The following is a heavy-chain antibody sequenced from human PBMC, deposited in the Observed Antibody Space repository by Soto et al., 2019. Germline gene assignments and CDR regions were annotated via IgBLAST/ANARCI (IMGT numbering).Heavy chain of an antibody. V-gene: IGHV1-3*01. CDR2: INAGNGNT. Sequence: QVQFVQSGAEVKKPGASVKVSCKASGYTFTSYAMHWVRQAPGQRLEWMGWINAGNGNTKYSQKFQGRVTITRDTSASTAYMELSSLRSEETAVYYCARGLNGYLHYFDYWGQVTLVTVSS. CDR1: GYTFTSYA. J-gene: IGHJ4*02. D-gene: IGHD5-18*01. CDR3: ARGLNGYLHYFDY.